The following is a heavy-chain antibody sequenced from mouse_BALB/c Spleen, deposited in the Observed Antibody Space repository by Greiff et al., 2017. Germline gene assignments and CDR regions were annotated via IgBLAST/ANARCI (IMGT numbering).Heavy chain of an antibody. CDR1: GFTFSNYW. CDR3: TRYRYEGDAMDY. Sequence: EVKLEESGGGLVQPGGSMKLSCVASGFTFSNYWMNWVRQSPEKGLEWVAEIRLKSNNYATHYAESVKGRFTISRDDSKSSVYLQMNNLRAEDTGIYYCTRYRYEGDAMDYWGQGTSVTVSS. J-gene: IGHJ4*01. V-gene: IGHV6-6*02. D-gene: IGHD2-14*01. CDR2: IRLKSNNYAT.